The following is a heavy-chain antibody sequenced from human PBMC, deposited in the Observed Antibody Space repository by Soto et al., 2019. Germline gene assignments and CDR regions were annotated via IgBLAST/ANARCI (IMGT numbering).Heavy chain of an antibody. CDR2: IYYSGST. V-gene: IGHV4-59*08. D-gene: IGHD6-13*01. CDR1: GGSISSYY. CDR3: ARPGYSSSWDDAFVI. J-gene: IGHJ3*02. Sequence: SETLSLTCTVSGGSISSYYWSWIRQPPGKGLEWIGYIYYSGSTNYNPSLKSRVTISVDTSKNQFSLKLSSVTAADTAVYYCARPGYSSSWDDAFVIWGKGTMVTVSS.